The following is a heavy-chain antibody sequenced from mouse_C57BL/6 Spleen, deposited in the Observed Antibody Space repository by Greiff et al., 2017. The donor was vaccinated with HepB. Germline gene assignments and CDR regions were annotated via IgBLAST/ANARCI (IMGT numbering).Heavy chain of an antibody. D-gene: IGHD2-1*01. CDR3: AGGNDY. CDR1: GYTFTDYY. J-gene: IGHJ2*01. V-gene: IGHV1-76*01. Sequence: VQLQQSGAELVRPGASVKLSCKASGYTFTDYYINWVKQRPGQGLEWIARIYPGSGNTYYNEKFKGKATLTAEKSSSTAYMQLSSLTSEDSAVYFCAGGNDYWGQGTTLTVSS. CDR2: IYPGSGNT.